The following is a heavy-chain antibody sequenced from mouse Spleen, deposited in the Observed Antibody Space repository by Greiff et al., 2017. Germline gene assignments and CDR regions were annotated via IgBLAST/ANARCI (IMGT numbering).Heavy chain of an antibody. CDR1: GFTFSSYA. CDR3: ARHGTTVVYFDY. J-gene: IGHJ2*01. D-gene: IGHD1-1*01. Sequence: EVKLMESGGGLVKLGGSLKLSCAASGFTFSSYAMSWVRQTPEKRLEWVATISSGGGNTYYPDSVKGRFTISRDNAKNTLYLQMSSLKSEDTAMYYCARHGTTVVYFDYWGQGTTLTVSS. CDR2: ISSGGGNT. V-gene: IGHV5-9*04.